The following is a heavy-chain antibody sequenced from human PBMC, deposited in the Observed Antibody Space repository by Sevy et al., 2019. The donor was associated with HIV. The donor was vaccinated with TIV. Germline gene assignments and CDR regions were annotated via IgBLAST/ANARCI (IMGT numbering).Heavy chain of an antibody. Sequence: GGSLRLSCAASGFTFSSYAMSWVRQAPGKGLEWVSSISGPGGTTYYADSVKGRFTVSRDNSKNTLYLQMNSLRGDDSALYYCAKGDEPATDYGDYVPNGFEIWGQGTMVTFSS. CDR3: AKGDEPATDYGDYVPNGFEI. V-gene: IGHV3-23*01. D-gene: IGHD4-17*01. J-gene: IGHJ3*02. CDR1: GFTFSSYA. CDR2: ISGPGGTT.